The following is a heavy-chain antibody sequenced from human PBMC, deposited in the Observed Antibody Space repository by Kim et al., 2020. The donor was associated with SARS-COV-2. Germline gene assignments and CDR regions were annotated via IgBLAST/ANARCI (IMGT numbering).Heavy chain of an antibody. CDR3: ASYQRGKYSYGSYYFDY. J-gene: IGHJ4*02. D-gene: IGHD5-18*01. CDR2: IYYSGST. Sequence: SETLSLTCTVSGGSISSYYWSWIRQPPGKGLEWIGYIYYSGSTNYNPSLKSRVTISVDTSKNQFSLKLSSVTAADTAVYYCASYQRGKYSYGSYYFDYWGQGTLVTVSS. CDR1: GGSISSYY. V-gene: IGHV4-59*01.